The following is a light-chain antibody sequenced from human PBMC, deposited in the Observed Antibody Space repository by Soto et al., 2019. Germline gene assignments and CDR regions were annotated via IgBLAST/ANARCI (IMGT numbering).Light chain of an antibody. V-gene: IGLV3-21*02. J-gene: IGLJ1*01. CDR2: DDS. Sequence: SYELTQPPSVSVAPGQTARITCGGNNIGGKSVHWYQQKPGQAPVLVVYDDSDRPSGIPDRFSGSNSGDTATLTIRRAEAGDEADYYCHVWDSSSDHYVFGTGTQLTVL. CDR1: NIGGKS. CDR3: HVWDSSSDHYV.